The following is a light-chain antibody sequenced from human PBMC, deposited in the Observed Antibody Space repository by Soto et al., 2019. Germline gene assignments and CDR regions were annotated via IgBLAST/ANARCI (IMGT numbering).Light chain of an antibody. CDR1: QSVKNNY. J-gene: IGKJ3*01. V-gene: IGKV3-20*01. CDR2: AAS. CDR3: QQYGTLPTT. Sequence: EIVLTQSPGSLSLSPGERATLSCRASQSVKNNYLAWFQQKGGQAPRLLIYAASSRPTGIPDRFSGTGSGTDFTLTISRLEPEDFTVYYCQQYGTLPTTFGPGTKVDIK.